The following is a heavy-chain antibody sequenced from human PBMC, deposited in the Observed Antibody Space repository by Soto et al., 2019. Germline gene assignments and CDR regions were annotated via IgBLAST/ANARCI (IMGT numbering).Heavy chain of an antibody. CDR2: ISYDGSNK. D-gene: IGHD3-16*01. J-gene: IGHJ4*02. CDR1: GFTFSSYA. Sequence: PGGSLRLSCAASGFTFSSYAMHWVRQAPGKGLEWVAVISYDGSNKYYADSVKGRFTISRDNSKNTLYLQMNSLRAEDTAVYYCASILGTRGDYWGQGTLVTVSS. CDR3: ASILGTRGDY. V-gene: IGHV3-30-3*01.